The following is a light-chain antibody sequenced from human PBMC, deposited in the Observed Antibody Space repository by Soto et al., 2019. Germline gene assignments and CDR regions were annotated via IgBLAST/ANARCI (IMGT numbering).Light chain of an antibody. Sequence: EFLITQSPPTLSVFPGERATLSCRASQTISTNLAWYQQKPGQAPRLLISAASSRAPGIPARFSGSGSGTDFTLTISSLQSEDSAVYYCQHYNNRPPYTFGQGTKLEIK. V-gene: IGKV3-15*01. CDR2: AAS. CDR3: QHYNNRPPYT. J-gene: IGKJ2*01. CDR1: QTISTN.